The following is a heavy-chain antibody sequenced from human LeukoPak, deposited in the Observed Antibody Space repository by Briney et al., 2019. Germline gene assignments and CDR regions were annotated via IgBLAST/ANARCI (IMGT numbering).Heavy chain of an antibody. CDR1: AFTFRSYA. Sequence: GGSLRLSCAASAFTFRSYATHCVRPAPDRWREWVAVISYNGSKKYYADSVRGLLTITRDNSKNTLYLQMGSLRAEDMAVYDCARSGYSGYDSHFDYWGQGTLVTVSS. J-gene: IGHJ4*02. D-gene: IGHD5-12*01. V-gene: IGHV3-30*14. CDR3: ARSGYSGYDSHFDY. CDR2: ISYNGSKK.